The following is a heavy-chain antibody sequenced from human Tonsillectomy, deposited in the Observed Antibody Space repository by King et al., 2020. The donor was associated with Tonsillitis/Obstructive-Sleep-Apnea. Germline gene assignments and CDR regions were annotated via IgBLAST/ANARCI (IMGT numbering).Heavy chain of an antibody. CDR1: GYSFTSYW. J-gene: IGHJ4*02. V-gene: IGHV5-10-1*03. Sequence: VQLVESGAEVKKPGESLRISCKGSGYSFTSYWISWVRQMPGKGLEWMGRIDPSDSYTNYSPSFQGHVTIPADKSISTAYLQGSSLKASDTAMYYCARQKVTPVDYWGQGTLVTVSS. D-gene: IGHD4-23*01. CDR3: ARQKVTPVDY. CDR2: IDPSDSYT.